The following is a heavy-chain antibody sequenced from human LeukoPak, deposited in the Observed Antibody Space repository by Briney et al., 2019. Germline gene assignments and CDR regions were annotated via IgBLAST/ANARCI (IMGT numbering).Heavy chain of an antibody. D-gene: IGHD3-22*01. CDR1: GGTFSSYA. J-gene: IGHJ3*02. V-gene: IGHV1-69*05. CDR2: IIPIFGTA. CDR3: ARDLGYYDSSGYGPYAFDI. Sequence: GASVKVSCKASGGTFSSYAISWVRQAPGQGLDWMGGIIPIFGTANYAQKFQGRVTITTDESTSTAYMELSSLRSEDTAVYYCARDLGYYDSSGYGPYAFDIWGQGTMVTVSS.